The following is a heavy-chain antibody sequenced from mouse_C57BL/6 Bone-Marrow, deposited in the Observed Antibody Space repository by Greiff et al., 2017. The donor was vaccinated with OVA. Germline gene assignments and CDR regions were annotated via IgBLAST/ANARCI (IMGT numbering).Heavy chain of an antibody. Sequence: EVQLQQSGAELVRPGSSVKMSCKTSGYTFTSYGINWVQQRPGQGLEWIGYISIGNGYTEYKETFKGKATLTSDTSTSTAYMQLSSLTSEDSAIDICARYYDYGAWFAYWGQGTLVTVSA. CDR3: ARYYDYGAWFAY. CDR1: GYTFTSYG. V-gene: IGHV1-58*01. CDR2: ISIGNGYT. J-gene: IGHJ3*01. D-gene: IGHD2-4*01.